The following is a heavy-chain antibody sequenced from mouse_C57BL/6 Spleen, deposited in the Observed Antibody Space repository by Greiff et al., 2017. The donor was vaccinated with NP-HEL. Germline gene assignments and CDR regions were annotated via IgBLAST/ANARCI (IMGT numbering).Heavy chain of an antibody. CDR1: GFTFSDYG. CDR3: ARRLSGAMEY. D-gene: IGHD4-1*01. J-gene: IGHJ4*01. V-gene: IGHV5-17*01. CDR2: ISSGSSTI. Sequence: EVTLMESGGGLVQPGGSLKLSCAASGFTFSDYGMHLVRQAPETGLEWVAYISSGSSTIYYADTAQGRFTISRDNAKNTLFLQMTSLRSEDTAMYYCARRLSGAMEYWGQGTSVTVSS.